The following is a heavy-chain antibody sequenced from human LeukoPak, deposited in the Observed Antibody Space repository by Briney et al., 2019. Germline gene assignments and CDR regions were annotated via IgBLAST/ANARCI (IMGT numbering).Heavy chain of an antibody. CDR3: ARDRGWIQHDI. V-gene: IGHV3-7*01. D-gene: IGHD5-18*01. CDR2: IKGDGSAK. CDR1: GFTFSSYW. Sequence: GGSLRLSCAASGFTFSSYWMHWVRQAPGKGLEWVAFIKGDGSAKKYVDSVKGRFTISRDNAKNSLFLQMNSLRAEDTAVYYCARDRGWIQHDIWGQGTMVTVSS. J-gene: IGHJ3*02.